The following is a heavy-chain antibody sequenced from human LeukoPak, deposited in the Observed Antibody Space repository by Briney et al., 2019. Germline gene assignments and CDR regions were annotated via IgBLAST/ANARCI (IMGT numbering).Heavy chain of an antibody. Sequence: SETLSLTCIVSGDSISSYYWSWIRQPAGKGLEWIGRIYIDGSTTCDPSLKSRFSMSVDTSRSQFSLRLTSVTAADTAVYYCARVPYSTRYYMDVWGKGTTVTVSS. CDR2: IYIDGST. J-gene: IGHJ6*03. V-gene: IGHV4-4*07. CDR3: ARVPYSTRYYMDV. D-gene: IGHD6-13*01. CDR1: GDSISSYY.